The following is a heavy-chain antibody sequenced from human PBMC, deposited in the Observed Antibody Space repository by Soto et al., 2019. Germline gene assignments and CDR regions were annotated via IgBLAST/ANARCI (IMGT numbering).Heavy chain of an antibody. V-gene: IGHV4-59*08. CDR1: GGSISSYY. CDR3: ARHGYGAQNYYYYYYMDV. Sequence: SETLSLTCTVSGGSISSYYWSWIRQPPGKGLEWIGYIYYSGSTNYNPSLKSRVTISVDTSKNQFSLKLSSVTAADTAVYYCARHGYGAQNYYYYYYMDVWGKGTTVTVSS. D-gene: IGHD4-17*01. J-gene: IGHJ6*03. CDR2: IYYSGST.